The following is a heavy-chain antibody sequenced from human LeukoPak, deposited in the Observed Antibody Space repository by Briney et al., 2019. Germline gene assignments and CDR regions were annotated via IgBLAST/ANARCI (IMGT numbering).Heavy chain of an antibody. D-gene: IGHD2-15*01. CDR1: GGSISSYY. Sequence: SETLSLTCTVSGGSISSYYWSWIRQPPGKGLELIGYIYYSGSTNYNPSLKSRVTISVDTSKNQFSLKLSSVTAADTAVYYCARQYCSGGSCYWYFDLWGRGTLVTVSS. J-gene: IGHJ2*01. CDR3: ARQYCSGGSCYWYFDL. V-gene: IGHV4-59*01. CDR2: IYYSGST.